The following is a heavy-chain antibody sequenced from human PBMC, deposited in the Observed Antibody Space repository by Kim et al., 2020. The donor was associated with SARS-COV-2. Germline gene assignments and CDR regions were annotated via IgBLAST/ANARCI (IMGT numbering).Heavy chain of an antibody. CDR1: GFTVSSNY. Sequence: GGSLRLSCAASGFTVSSNYMSWVRQARGKGLEWVSVIYSGGSTYYADSVKGRFTISRHTSNNTLYLQMNSLRPEDTAVYYCAITTYYYGSGSGYFEYWGQGALVTVSS. J-gene: IGHJ4*02. CDR3: AITTYYYGSGSGYFEY. D-gene: IGHD3-10*01. V-gene: IGHV3-53*04. CDR2: IYSGGST.